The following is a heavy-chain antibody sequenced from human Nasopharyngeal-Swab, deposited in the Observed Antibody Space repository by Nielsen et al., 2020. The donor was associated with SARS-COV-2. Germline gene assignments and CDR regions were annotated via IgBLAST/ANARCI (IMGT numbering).Heavy chain of an antibody. CDR2: INTNTGNP. CDR1: GYTFTNYA. Sequence: VSVKVSCKNSGYTFTNYAMNWVRQAPGQGLEWMGWINTNTGNPMYAQGFTGRFVFSLDTSVSTAYLQISSLKAEDTAVYYCARDLVGLGYYWGQGTPVTVSS. CDR3: ARDLVGLGYY. J-gene: IGHJ4*02. V-gene: IGHV7-4-1*02. D-gene: IGHD2-2*01.